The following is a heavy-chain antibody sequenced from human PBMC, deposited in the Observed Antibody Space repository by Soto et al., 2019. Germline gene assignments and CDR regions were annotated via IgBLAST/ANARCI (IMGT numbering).Heavy chain of an antibody. Sequence: QVQLVQSGAEVKKPGASVKVSCKTSGYTFTMYGISWVRQAPEQGLEWMGWISTYNGNTNSAQKFQGRVTMTTDTPTRTACMGLRSLRSDDTAVLYCARSAYLSSWYYFDYGGQGTLVTVSS. CDR3: ARSAYLSSWYYFDY. CDR2: ISTYNGNT. D-gene: IGHD6-13*01. CDR1: GYTFTMYG. J-gene: IGHJ4*02. V-gene: IGHV1-18*01.